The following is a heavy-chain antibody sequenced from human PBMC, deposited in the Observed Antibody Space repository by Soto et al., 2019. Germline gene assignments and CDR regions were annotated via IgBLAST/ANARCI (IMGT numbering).Heavy chain of an antibody. CDR1: GFTLSSYA. D-gene: IGHD7-27*01. V-gene: IGHV3-64*01. CDR3: ARALGYAFDI. J-gene: IGHJ3*02. Sequence: GGALRLSLAAPGFTLSSYAMHWGRQAPGKGLEYVSAISSNGGSTYYANSVKGRFTISRDNSKNTLYLQMGSLRAEDMAVYYCARALGYAFDIWGQGTMVTVSS. CDR2: ISSNGGST.